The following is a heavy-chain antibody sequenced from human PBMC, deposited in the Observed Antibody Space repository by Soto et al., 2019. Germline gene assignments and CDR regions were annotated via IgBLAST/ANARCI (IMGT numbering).Heavy chain of an antibody. CDR3: ARVGLRGIDY. J-gene: IGHJ4*02. CDR1: GFTFSSYS. Sequence: GGSLRLSCAASGFTFSSYSMNWVRQAPGKGLEWVSSISSSSSYIYYADSVKGRFTISRDNAKNSLYLQMNSLRAEDTSVYYCARVGLRGIDYWGQGTLVTVSS. D-gene: IGHD3-10*01. V-gene: IGHV3-21*01. CDR2: ISSSSSYI.